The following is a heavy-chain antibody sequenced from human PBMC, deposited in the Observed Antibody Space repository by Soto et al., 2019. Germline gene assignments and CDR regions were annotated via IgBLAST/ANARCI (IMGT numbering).Heavy chain of an antibody. V-gene: IGHV3-23*01. D-gene: IGHD1-7*01. CDR3: AKDAQNLYYFDY. J-gene: IGHJ4*02. CDR2: ISGSGDST. Sequence: EVQLLESGGGLVQPGGSLRLSCAASGFTFSSYAMSWVRQAPGKGLEWVSSISGSGDSTYYADSVKGRFTIFRDNSKNTLYLQMNSLRAEDTAAYYCAKDAQNLYYFDYWGQGTLVTVSS. CDR1: GFTFSSYA.